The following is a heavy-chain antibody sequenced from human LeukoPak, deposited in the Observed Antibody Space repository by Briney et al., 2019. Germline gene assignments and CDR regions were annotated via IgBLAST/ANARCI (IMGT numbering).Heavy chain of an antibody. J-gene: IGHJ4*02. D-gene: IGHD4-17*01. CDR1: GYTFTSYC. V-gene: IGHV1-46*01. CDR3: ARGDYGDYRYYLDY. CDR2: INPSGGST. Sequence: ASVKVSCKASGYTFTSYCMHRVRQAPGQGLEWMGIINPSGGSTRYAQKFQGRVTMTRDTSTSTVYMELSSLTSEDTAVYYCARGDYGDYRYYLDYWAQGALVTVSS.